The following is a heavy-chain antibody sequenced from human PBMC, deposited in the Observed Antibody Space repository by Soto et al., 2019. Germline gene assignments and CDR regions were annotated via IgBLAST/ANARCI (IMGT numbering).Heavy chain of an antibody. CDR2: IYHSGST. CDR3: ARMRGTYYVPDC. V-gene: IGHV4-31*03. J-gene: IGHJ4*02. CDR1: NASITSSGYY. Sequence: QVQLQESGPRLVEASQTLSLTCTLANASITSSGYYWSGVRQPPGKRLEWIGYIYHSGSTFYSPSLRRRLIMSVDTPKTQFSLTLRSVTAADPAVYHCARMRGTYYVPDCWGQGTLVTVSS. D-gene: IGHD1-26*01.